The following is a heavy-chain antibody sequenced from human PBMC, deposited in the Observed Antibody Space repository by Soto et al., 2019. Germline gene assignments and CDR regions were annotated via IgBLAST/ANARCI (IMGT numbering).Heavy chain of an antibody. CDR2: IYDTGDT. Sequence: EVQLSESGGCLVKPGGSLRLSCAATGFILRTNGMSWVRQAPGKGLEWVSSIYDTGDTNYADSLKGRFTISRDNSKNTLYLQMNSLRAEDTALYYCAGHGGFSYLGQGTLVTVSS. V-gene: IGHV3-23*01. J-gene: IGHJ4*02. CDR3: AGHGGFSY. D-gene: IGHD4-17*01. CDR1: GFILRTNG.